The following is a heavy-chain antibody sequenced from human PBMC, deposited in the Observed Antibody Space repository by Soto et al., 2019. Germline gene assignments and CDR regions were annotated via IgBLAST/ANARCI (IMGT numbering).Heavy chain of an antibody. CDR3: AAEDGGRYYYYYMDV. CDR1: GFTFSDYY. J-gene: IGHJ6*03. D-gene: IGHD3-16*01. Sequence: QVQLVESGGGLVKPGGSLRLSCAASGFTFSDYYMSWIRQAPGKGLEWLSYISSFGNTIYYTDSVRGRFTISSDNDNNTPDLQMESRRREDTAAEYCAAEDGGRYYYYYMDVWGKGTTVTVSS. V-gene: IGHV3-11*01. CDR2: ISSFGNTI.